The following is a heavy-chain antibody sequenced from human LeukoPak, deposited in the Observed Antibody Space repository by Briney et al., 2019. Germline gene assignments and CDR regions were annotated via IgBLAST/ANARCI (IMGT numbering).Heavy chain of an antibody. V-gene: IGHV4-59*12. Sequence: PSETLSLTCTVSGASISSYYWSWIRQPPGKGLEWIGYISYNGSTNYNPSLKGRVTISVDTSKNQFSLKLNSVTAADTAVYYCARGGLMVYAVRVQNDAFDIWGQGTMVTVSA. D-gene: IGHD2-8*01. J-gene: IGHJ3*02. CDR1: GASISSYY. CDR2: ISYNGST. CDR3: ARGGLMVYAVRVQNDAFDI.